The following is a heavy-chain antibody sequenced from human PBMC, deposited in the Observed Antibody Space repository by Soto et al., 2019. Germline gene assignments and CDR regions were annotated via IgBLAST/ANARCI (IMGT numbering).Heavy chain of an antibody. D-gene: IGHD6-13*01. J-gene: IGHJ5*02. Sequence: GGSLRLSCAASGFTFISYAMSWVRQAPGKGLEWVSAISGSGGSTYYADSVKGRFTISRDNSNNTLYLQMNSLRAEDTAVYYCAKVSVGSIAAAGTGWFDPWGQGTLVTVSS. CDR2: ISGSGGST. V-gene: IGHV3-23*01. CDR3: AKVSVGSIAAAGTGWFDP. CDR1: GFTFISYA.